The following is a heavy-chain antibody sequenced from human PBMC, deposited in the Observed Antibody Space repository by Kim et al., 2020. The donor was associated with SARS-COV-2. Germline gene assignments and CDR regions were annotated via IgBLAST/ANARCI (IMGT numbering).Heavy chain of an antibody. V-gene: IGHV3-30*04. CDR2: ISYDGSNK. J-gene: IGHJ6*02. CDR3: ARGVDYYYYGMDV. CDR1: GFTFSSYA. Sequence: LSLTCAAPGFTFSSYAMHWVRQAPGKGLEWVAVISYDGSNKYYADSVKGRFTISRDNSKNTLYLQMNSLRAEDTAVYYCARGVDYYYYGMDVWGQGTTVTVSS. D-gene: IGHD3-3*01.